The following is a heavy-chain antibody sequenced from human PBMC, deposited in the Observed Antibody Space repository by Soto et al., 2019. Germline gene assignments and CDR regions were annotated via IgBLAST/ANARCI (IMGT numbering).Heavy chain of an antibody. J-gene: IGHJ6*02. V-gene: IGHV3-11*01. CDR2: ISSSGSTI. CDR3: ARDPRKGYCSSTSCYTYYYYYYGMDV. D-gene: IGHD2-2*02. Sequence: QVQLVESGGGLVKPGGSLRLSCAASGFTFSDYYMSWIRQAPGKGLEWVSYISSSGSTIYYADSVKGRFTISRDNAKNSLYLQMNSLRAEDTAVYYCARDPRKGYCSSTSCYTYYYYYYGMDVWGQGTTVTVSS. CDR1: GFTFSDYY.